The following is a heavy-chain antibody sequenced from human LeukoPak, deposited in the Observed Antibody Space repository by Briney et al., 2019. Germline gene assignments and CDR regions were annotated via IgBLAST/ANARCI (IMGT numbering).Heavy chain of an antibody. CDR1: GFTFSSYW. D-gene: IGHD6-19*01. CDR3: ARDIAVAGTFVNY. Sequence: PGGSLRLSCAASGFTFSSYWMHRVRQAPGKGLVWVSRINSDGSSTSYADSVKGRFTISGDNAKNTLYLQMNSLRAEDTAVYYCARDIAVAGTFVNYWGQGTLVTVSS. J-gene: IGHJ4*02. V-gene: IGHV3-74*01. CDR2: INSDGSST.